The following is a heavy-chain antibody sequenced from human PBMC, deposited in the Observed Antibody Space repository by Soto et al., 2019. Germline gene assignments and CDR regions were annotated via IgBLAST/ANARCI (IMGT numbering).Heavy chain of an antibody. CDR3: ATGGDSGVVGWFDP. V-gene: IGHV3-30*03. J-gene: IGHJ5*02. CDR1: GFTFSSYG. CDR2: ISYDGSNK. Sequence: PGGSLRLSCAASGFTFSSYGMHWVRQAPGKGLEWVAVISYDGSNKYYADSVKGRFTISRDNSKNTLYLQMNSLRAGDTAVYYCATGGDSGVVGWFDPWGQGTLVTVSS. D-gene: IGHD3-3*01.